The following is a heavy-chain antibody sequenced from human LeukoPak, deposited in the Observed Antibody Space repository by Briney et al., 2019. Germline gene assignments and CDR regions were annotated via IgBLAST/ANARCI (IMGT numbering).Heavy chain of an antibody. CDR2: ISSSGTTI. D-gene: IGHD1-20*01. V-gene: IGHV3-11*04. Sequence: GGSLRLSCAASGFTFSDYYMSWIRQAPGKGLEWVSYISSSGTTIYYADSVKGRFTISRDNAKNSLYLQMNSLRAEDTAVYYCARRITGTTSDSFDYWGQGILVTVSS. J-gene: IGHJ4*02. CDR3: ARRITGTTSDSFDY. CDR1: GFTFSDYY.